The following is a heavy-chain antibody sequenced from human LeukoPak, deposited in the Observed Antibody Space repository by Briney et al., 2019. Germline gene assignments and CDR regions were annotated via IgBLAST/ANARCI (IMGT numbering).Heavy chain of an antibody. CDR3: AKIVPATVDY. D-gene: IGHD2-2*01. Sequence: PGGSLRLSCGASGFSFSSYGMHWVRQAPGKGLGWVAVISTDGSNKHSVDSVKGRFTISRDNSKNTLYLQMNSLRAEDTAVYYCAKIVPATVDYWGQGTLVTVSS. CDR1: GFSFSSYG. V-gene: IGHV3-30*18. J-gene: IGHJ4*02. CDR2: ISTDGSNK.